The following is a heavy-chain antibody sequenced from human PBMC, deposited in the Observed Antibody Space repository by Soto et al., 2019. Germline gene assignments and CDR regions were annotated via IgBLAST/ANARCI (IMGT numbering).Heavy chain of an antibody. CDR1: XGXXXXXXXX. J-gene: IGHJ3*02. CDR3: ARVSDAKNYDFWSGYYTRSPNYAFDI. CDR2: IYYSXXX. Sequence: SETLSLTXXVSXGXXXXXXXXXXXIRQHPGKGLEXXXXIYYSXXXXXNPSLKSRVTISVDTSKNQFSLKLSSVTAADTAVYYCARVSDAKNYDFWSGYYTRSPNYAFDIWGQGTMVTVSS. D-gene: IGHD3-3*01. V-gene: IGHV4-31*02.